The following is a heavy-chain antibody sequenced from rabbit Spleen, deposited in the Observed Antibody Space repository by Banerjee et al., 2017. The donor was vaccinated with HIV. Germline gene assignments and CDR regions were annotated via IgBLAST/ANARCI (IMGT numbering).Heavy chain of an antibody. CDR3: ARDIWKEGWDNYFNL. CDR2: IYGGSAGTT. V-gene: IGHV1S45*01. Sequence: QEQLEESGGDLVKPEGSLTLTCKASGFSFSGGHNINWVRQAPGKGPEWIACIYGGSAGTTYYASWAKGRFTISKTSSTTVTLQMTSLTAADTATYFCARDIWKEGWDNYFNLWAQAPSSPS. D-gene: IGHD4-2*01. CDR1: GFSFSGGHN. J-gene: IGHJ4*01.